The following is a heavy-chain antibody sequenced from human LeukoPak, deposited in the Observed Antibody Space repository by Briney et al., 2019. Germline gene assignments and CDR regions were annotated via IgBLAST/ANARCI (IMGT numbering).Heavy chain of an antibody. V-gene: IGHV3-30*18. CDR3: AKEFQWKLPYFDQ. Sequence: GGSLRLSCTGFGFTFRNYGIYWVRQTPGKGLEWEAAISFDGDLQYYADSVKGRFTISRDNSRNTVYLQMNSLRVEDTAVYYCAKEFQWKLPYFDQWGQGTLVTVSS. CDR2: ISFDGDLQ. CDR1: GFTFRNYG. D-gene: IGHD6-19*01. J-gene: IGHJ4*02.